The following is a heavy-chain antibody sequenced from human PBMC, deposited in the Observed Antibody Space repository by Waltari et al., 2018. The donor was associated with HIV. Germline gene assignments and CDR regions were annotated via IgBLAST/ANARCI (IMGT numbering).Heavy chain of an antibody. CDR3: ASLYNYVWGSPPPFDY. Sequence: RLSCAASGFTFSSYWMHWVRQAPGKGLVWVSRINSDGSSTNYADSVKGRFTISRDNAKNTVYLQMNSLRAEDTALYYCASLYNYVWGSPPPFDYWGQGTL. CDR1: GFTFSSYW. CDR2: INSDGSST. V-gene: IGHV3-74*01. D-gene: IGHD3-16*01. J-gene: IGHJ4*02.